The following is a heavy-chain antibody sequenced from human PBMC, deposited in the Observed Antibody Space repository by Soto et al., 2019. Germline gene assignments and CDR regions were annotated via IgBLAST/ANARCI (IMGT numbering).Heavy chain of an antibody. J-gene: IGHJ4*02. V-gene: IGHV3-23*01. CDR1: GFTFSSYA. Sequence: GGSLRLSCAASGFTFSSYAMSWVRQAPGKGLEWVSAISGSGGSTYYADSVKGRFTISRDNSRNTLYLQMNSLRAEDTAVYYCAKDGTGTTMYYFDYWGQGTLVTVSS. D-gene: IGHD1-1*01. CDR3: AKDGTGTTMYYFDY. CDR2: ISGSGGST.